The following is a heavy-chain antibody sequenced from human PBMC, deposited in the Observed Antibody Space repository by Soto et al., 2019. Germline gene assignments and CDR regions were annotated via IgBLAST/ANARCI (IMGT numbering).Heavy chain of an antibody. CDR2: IYWDDDK. CDR1: GFSLTTSGVS. V-gene: IGHV2-5*02. CDR3: AYIISPTVTTSAAFFHH. D-gene: IGHD4-17*01. Sequence: QITLKESGPPLVKPAQTLTLTCTFSGFSLTTSGVSVGWIRQPPGKALDWLALIYWDDDKRYSPSLKSRLTITTDTTKNQVVLTMTIMDPVDTATYYCAYIISPTVTTSAAFFHHWGQGTLVTVSS. J-gene: IGHJ1*01.